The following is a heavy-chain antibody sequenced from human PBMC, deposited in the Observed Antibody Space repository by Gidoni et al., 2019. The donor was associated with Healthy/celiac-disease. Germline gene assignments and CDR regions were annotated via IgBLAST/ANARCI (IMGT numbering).Heavy chain of an antibody. Sequence: EVQLVESGGGLVQPGRSLRLSCTASGFTFGDYAMSWFRQAPGKGLEWVGFIRSKAYGGTTEYAASVKGRFTISRDDSKSIAYLQMNSLKTEDTAVYYCTREQMYYYGSGSYSYYFDYWGQGTLVTVSS. J-gene: IGHJ4*02. CDR2: IRSKAYGGTT. CDR3: TREQMYYYGSGSYSYYFDY. V-gene: IGHV3-49*03. D-gene: IGHD3-10*01. CDR1: GFTFGDYA.